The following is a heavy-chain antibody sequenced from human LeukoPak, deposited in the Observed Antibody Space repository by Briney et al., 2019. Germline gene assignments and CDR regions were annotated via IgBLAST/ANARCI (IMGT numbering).Heavy chain of an antibody. Sequence: PSETLSLTCTVSGGSISSYYWSWIRQPPGKGLEWIGYIYYSGSTKYNPSLKSRVTTSVDTSKNQFSLKLSSVTAADTAVYYCARHMRSNNNDAFDMWGQGIMVTVSS. J-gene: IGHJ3*02. CDR3: ARHMRSNNNDAFDM. CDR1: GGSISSYY. D-gene: IGHD1-14*01. CDR2: IYYSGST. V-gene: IGHV4-59*08.